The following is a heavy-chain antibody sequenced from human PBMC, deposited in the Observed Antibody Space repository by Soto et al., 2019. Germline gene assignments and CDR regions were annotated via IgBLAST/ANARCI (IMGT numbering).Heavy chain of an antibody. CDR2: INPNSGGT. V-gene: IGHV1-2*04. CDR1: GYTFTGYY. CDR3: ARALVHYDFWRRGYYYGMDV. Sequence: QVQLVQSGAEVKKPGASVKVSCKASGYTFTGYYMHWVRQAPGQGLEWMGWINPNSGGTNYAQKFQGWVTMTRDTSISTAYMELSRLRSDDTAVYYCARALVHYDFWRRGYYYGMDVWGQGTTVTVSS. J-gene: IGHJ6*02. D-gene: IGHD3-3*01.